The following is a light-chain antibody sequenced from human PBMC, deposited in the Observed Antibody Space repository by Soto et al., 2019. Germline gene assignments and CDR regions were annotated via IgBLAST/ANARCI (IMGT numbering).Light chain of an antibody. J-gene: IGKJ4*01. CDR2: GAS. V-gene: IGKV3-20*01. CDR3: QQYGNSLFT. Sequence: EIVLTQSPGTLSLSPGERATLFCRASQSIATSQLAWYQQKPGQAPRLLIGASTRATGIPDRFSDSGSGTDFTLTISRLAPEDFAVYYCQQYGNSLFTFGGGTRVEIK. CDR1: QSIATSQ.